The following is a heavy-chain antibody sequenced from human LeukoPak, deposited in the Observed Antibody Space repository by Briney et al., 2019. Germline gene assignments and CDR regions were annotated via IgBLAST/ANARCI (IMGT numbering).Heavy chain of an antibody. D-gene: IGHD3-3*01. CDR2: ISAYNGNT. CDR3: ASSPLRFLEWLLGSPFDY. V-gene: IGHV1-18*01. J-gene: IGHJ4*02. Sequence: ASVKVSCKASGDTFTSYGISWVRQAPGQGLEWMGWISAYNGNTNYAQKLQGRVTMTTDTSTSTAYMELRSLRSDDTAVYYCASSPLRFLEWLLGSPFDYWGQGTLVTVSS. CDR1: GDTFTSYG.